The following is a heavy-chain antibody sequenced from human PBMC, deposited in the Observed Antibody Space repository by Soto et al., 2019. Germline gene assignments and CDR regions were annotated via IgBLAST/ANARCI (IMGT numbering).Heavy chain of an antibody. CDR3: ARRIVGASSDYFDY. Sequence: SETLSLTCAVSGDSISSSSYYWGWIRQPPGKGLEWVGSIYYNGGTYYNPSLNSRVTISVDTSKNQFSLKLRSVTAADTAVYYCARRIVGASSDYFDYWGQGTLVTVSS. CDR2: IYYNGGT. D-gene: IGHD1-26*01. V-gene: IGHV4-39*01. J-gene: IGHJ4*02. CDR1: GDSISSSSYY.